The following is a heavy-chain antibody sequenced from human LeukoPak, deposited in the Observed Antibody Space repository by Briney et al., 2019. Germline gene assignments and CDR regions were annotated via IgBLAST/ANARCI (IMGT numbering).Heavy chain of an antibody. CDR1: GYTFTSYG. J-gene: IGHJ1*01. V-gene: IGHV1-18*01. D-gene: IGHD7-27*01. CDR3: ARDVSPMGNPGYFQH. Sequence: ASVKVSCKASGYTFTSYGISWVRQAPGQGLEWMGWISAYNGNTNYAQKLQGRVTMNTDTSTSTAYMELRSLRSDDTAVYYCARDVSPMGNPGYFQHWGQRTLVTVSS. CDR2: ISAYNGNT.